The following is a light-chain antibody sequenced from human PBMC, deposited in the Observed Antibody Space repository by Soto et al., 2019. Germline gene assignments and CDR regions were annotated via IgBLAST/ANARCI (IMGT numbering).Light chain of an antibody. Sequence: IHMTQSPSSLSASVGDRVTITCRASQSISSWLAWYQQKPGTAPKLLIYKASSLQSGVPSRFSGSGSGTEYTLPLRSLQPCDFATYYCQQYVRAFRSFGQGTKVDI. CDR1: QSISSW. J-gene: IGKJ1*01. CDR3: QQYVRAFRS. CDR2: KAS. V-gene: IGKV1-5*03.